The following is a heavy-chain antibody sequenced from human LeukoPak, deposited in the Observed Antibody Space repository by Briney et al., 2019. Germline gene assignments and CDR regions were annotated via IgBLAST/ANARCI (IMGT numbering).Heavy chain of an antibody. CDR1: GFTFNIYN. V-gene: IGHV3-48*04. CDR3: AKKGYSGNSGGAYFDY. CDR2: ISSSGSTI. Sequence: PGGSLRLSCAASGFTFNIYNMNWVRQAPGKGLEWVSYISSSGSTIYYAASVKGRFTISRDNNKNSLYLQMNSLRTEDTALYYCAKKGYSGNSGGAYFDYWGQGTLVTVSS. D-gene: IGHD4-23*01. J-gene: IGHJ4*02.